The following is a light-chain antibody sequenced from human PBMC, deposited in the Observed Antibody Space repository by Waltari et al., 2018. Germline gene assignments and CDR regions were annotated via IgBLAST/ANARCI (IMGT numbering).Light chain of an antibody. CDR2: DTV. J-gene: IGKJ4*02. Sequence: EIVLTQSPATLSLSLGERAALSCTTSQSVGQYIAWYQQKPGHPPSLILFDTVNTAQGVPDRFRGSGSGTEFTLTIISREPEDFAIYYCQQRFNWPPLTFGGGTKVEIK. CDR3: QQRFNWPPLT. V-gene: IGKV3-11*01. CDR1: QSVGQY.